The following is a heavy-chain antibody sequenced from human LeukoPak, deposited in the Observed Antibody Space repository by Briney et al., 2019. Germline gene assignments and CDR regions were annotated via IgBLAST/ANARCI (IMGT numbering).Heavy chain of an antibody. CDR3: ARRYYYDSSGYYGG. J-gene: IGHJ4*02. Sequence: SVKVSCKASGGTFSSYAISWVRQAPGQGLEWMGGIIPIFGTANYAQKFQGRVTITADESTSTTYMELSSLRSEDTAVYYCARRYYYDSSGYYGGWGQGTLVTVSS. CDR1: GGTFSSYA. CDR2: IIPIFGTA. V-gene: IGHV1-69*13. D-gene: IGHD3-22*01.